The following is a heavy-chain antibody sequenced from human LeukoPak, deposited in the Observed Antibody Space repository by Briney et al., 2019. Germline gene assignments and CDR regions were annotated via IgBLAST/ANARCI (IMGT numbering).Heavy chain of an antibody. CDR1: GGSFSGYY. CDR3: ARGEPRVLRFLEWLLPFDY. CDR2: INHSGST. Sequence: PSETLSLTCAVYGGSFSGYYWSWIRQPPGKGLEWIGEINHSGSTNYNPSLKSRVTISVDTSKNQFSLKLSSVTAADTAVYYCARGEPRVLRFLEWLLPFDYWGQGTLVTVSS. D-gene: IGHD3-3*01. J-gene: IGHJ4*02. V-gene: IGHV4-34*01.